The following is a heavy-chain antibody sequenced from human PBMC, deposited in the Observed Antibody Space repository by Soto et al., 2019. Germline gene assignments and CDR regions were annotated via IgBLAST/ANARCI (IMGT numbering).Heavy chain of an antibody. D-gene: IGHD3-10*01. V-gene: IGHV4-59*08. J-gene: IGHJ6*02. Sequence: SETMCHSYSVAGGYIGGHYWSWFRQTPGKRMEWIGYVHHSWGSSYNPSLQSRVAISLDTSKSQFSLKVTSVTATDTAVYYCARQGFGPLHGLVDVWGQGTTVTVSS. CDR3: ARQGFGPLHGLVDV. CDR1: GGYIGGHY. CDR2: VHHSWGS.